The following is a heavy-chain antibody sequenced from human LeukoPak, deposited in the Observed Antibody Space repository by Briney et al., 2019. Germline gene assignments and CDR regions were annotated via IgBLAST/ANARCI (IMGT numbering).Heavy chain of an antibody. V-gene: IGHV1-46*01. D-gene: IGHD1-1*01. CDR2: INPSGGST. CDR1: GYTFTSYY. CDR3: AAGAQLPIDY. J-gene: IGHJ4*02. Sequence: GASVKVSCKASGYTFTSYYMHGVRQAPGQGLEWMGIINPSGGSTTYAQKLQGRVTMTRDTSTSTVYMELSSLRSEDTATYYCAAGAQLPIDYWGQGTLVSVSS.